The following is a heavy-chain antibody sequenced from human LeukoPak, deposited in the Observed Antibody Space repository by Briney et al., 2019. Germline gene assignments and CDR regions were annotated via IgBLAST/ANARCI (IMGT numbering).Heavy chain of an antibody. CDR3: ARHYCSSTSCQVDY. Sequence: ASVKVSCKASGYTFTSYDINWVRQATGQGLEWMGWMNPNSGNTGYAQKFQGRVTMTRNTSISTAYMELSSLRSEDTAVYYCARHYCSSTSCQVDYWGQGTLVTVSS. CDR1: GYTFTSYD. CDR2: MNPNSGNT. V-gene: IGHV1-8*01. D-gene: IGHD2-2*01. J-gene: IGHJ4*02.